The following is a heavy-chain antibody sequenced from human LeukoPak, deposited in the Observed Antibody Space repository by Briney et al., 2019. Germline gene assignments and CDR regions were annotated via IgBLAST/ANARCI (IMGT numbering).Heavy chain of an antibody. Sequence: GGSLSLSCAASGFIVSSDHMNWVRQAPGKGLEWVAVIYKGENTFYADPVKGRFTISRDNSKNTVYLQMNSLRAEDTAMYYCVRAPGATWGQGTLVTVSS. CDR2: IYKGENT. CDR1: GFIVSSDH. V-gene: IGHV3-53*01. J-gene: IGHJ5*02. D-gene: IGHD3-10*01. CDR3: VRAPGAT.